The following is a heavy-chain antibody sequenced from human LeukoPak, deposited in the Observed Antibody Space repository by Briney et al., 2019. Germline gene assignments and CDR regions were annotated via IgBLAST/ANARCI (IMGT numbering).Heavy chain of an antibody. V-gene: IGHV1-69*04. D-gene: IGHD3-10*01. CDR3: ARASMVRGVARNGEYYFDC. J-gene: IGHJ4*02. CDR2: IIPILGIA. Sequence: GASVKVSCKASGGTFSSYAISWVRQAPGQGLEWMGRIIPILGIANYAQKFQGRVTITADKSTSTAYMELSSLRSEDTAVYYCARASMVRGVARNGEYYFDCWGQGTLVTVSS. CDR1: GGTFSSYA.